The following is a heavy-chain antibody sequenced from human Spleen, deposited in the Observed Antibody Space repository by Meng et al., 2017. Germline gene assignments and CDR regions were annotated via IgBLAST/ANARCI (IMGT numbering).Heavy chain of an antibody. J-gene: IGHJ4*02. D-gene: IGHD4-11*01. Sequence: QLQESGPGLVKPSVTLSLICSCAGCSISRENWWSWVRQPPGKGLELIGEIYHSGSANYSPSLESRATISVDTSQNNLSLKLSSVTAADSAVYYCARGPTTMAHDFDYWGQGTLVTVSS. CDR3: ARGPTTMAHDFDY. CDR1: GCSISRENW. CDR2: IYHSGSA. V-gene: IGHV4-4*02.